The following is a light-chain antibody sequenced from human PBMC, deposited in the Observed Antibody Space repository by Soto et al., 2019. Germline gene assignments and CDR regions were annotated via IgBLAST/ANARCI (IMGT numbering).Light chain of an antibody. CDR3: AAWDDTVRSYF. CDR1: ISNIGTNY. Sequence: QSVLTQPPSVSETPGQRVTISCSGGISNIGTNYVHWFQQLPGTAPKVLSNRDNQRPSGVPDRFSGSKSGTSASLAISGLRSEDEAEYYCAAWDDTVRSYFFGTGTKLTVL. CDR2: RDN. V-gene: IGLV1-47*01. J-gene: IGLJ1*01.